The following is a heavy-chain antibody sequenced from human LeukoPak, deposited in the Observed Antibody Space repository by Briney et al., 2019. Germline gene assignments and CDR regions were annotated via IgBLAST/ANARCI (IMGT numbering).Heavy chain of an antibody. CDR3: ARAQSNYLYFDL. CDR2: IYHSGNT. CDR1: GGSISSGGYY. D-gene: IGHD4-11*01. V-gene: IGHV4-30-2*01. Sequence: PSETLSLTCTVSGGSISSGGYYWSWIRQPPGKGLEWIGYIYHSGNTYYNPSLKSRVTISVDRSKNQFSLNLSSVTAADTAVYNCARAQSNYLYFDLWGRGTLVTVSS. J-gene: IGHJ2*01.